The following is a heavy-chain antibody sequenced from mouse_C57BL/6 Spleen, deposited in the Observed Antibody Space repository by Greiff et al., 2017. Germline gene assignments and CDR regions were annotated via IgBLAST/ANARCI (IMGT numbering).Heavy chain of an antibody. CDR3: TREDYYGSSYFDY. V-gene: IGHV1-5*01. CDR1: GYTFTSYW. J-gene: IGHJ2*01. CDR2: IYPGNSDT. Sequence: EVQRVESGTVLARPGASVKMSCKTSGYTFTSYWMHWVKQRPGQGLEWIGAIYPGNSDTSYNQKFKGKAKLTAVTSASTAYMELSSLTNEDSAVYYCTREDYYGSSYFDYWGQGTTLTVSS. D-gene: IGHD1-1*01.